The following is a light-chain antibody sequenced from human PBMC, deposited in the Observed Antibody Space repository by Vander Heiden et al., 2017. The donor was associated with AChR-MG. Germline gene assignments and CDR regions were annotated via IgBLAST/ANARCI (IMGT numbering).Light chain of an antibody. J-gene: IGKJ1*01. CDR1: LSLSTW. CDR2: RAP. CDR3: QQTMTFPWT. Sequence: DNQVTQSPSTLSASLGDRVTMTCRASLSLSTWLAWYQQKPGKAPKLLIYRAPTLESGVPSRFSGSGSGTEFSLTINGLQPDDFATYYCQQTMTFPWTLGQGTRVEI. V-gene: IGKV1-5*03.